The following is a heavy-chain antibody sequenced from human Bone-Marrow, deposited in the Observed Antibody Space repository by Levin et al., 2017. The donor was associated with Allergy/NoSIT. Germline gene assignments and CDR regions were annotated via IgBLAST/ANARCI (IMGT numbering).Heavy chain of an antibody. CDR1: GFIFDDYA. CDR3: AKVAIGAAFGWFDR. Sequence: GGSLRLSCAASGFIFDDYAMHWVRQAPGKGLEWVSGISWNSGSIGYADSVKGRFTISRDNAENSLYLQMSSLRPEDTALYYCAKVAIGAAFGWFDRWGRGTLVIASS. J-gene: IGHJ2*01. CDR2: ISWNSGSI. D-gene: IGHD6-13*01. V-gene: IGHV3-9*01.